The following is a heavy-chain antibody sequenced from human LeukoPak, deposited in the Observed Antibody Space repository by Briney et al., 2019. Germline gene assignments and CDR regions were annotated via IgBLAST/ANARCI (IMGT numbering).Heavy chain of an antibody. CDR2: IHYSGST. J-gene: IGHJ4*02. Sequence: SETLSLTCTVSGGSISNYYWSWIRQPPGKGLEWIGYIHYSGSTNYNPSLKSRVTMSLDTSKNQFSLKLRFVTAADTAVYYCAKWACGSGGGCHEFDFWGPGSLVTVTS. CDR3: AKWACGSGGGCHEFDF. V-gene: IGHV4-59*01. D-gene: IGHD2-15*01. CDR1: GGSISNYY.